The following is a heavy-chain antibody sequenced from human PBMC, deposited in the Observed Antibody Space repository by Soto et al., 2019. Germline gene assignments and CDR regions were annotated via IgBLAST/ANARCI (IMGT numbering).Heavy chain of an antibody. V-gene: IGHV4-59*08. CDR3: ARLTGYSSGWYDWFDP. J-gene: IGHJ5*02. D-gene: IGHD6-19*01. CDR1: GGSISSYY. Sequence: SETLSLTCTFSGGSISSYYWSWIRQPPGKGLEWIGYIYYSGSTNYNPSLKSRVTISVDTSKNQFSLKLSSVTAADTAVYYCARLTGYSSGWYDWFDPWGQGTLVTVSS. CDR2: IYYSGST.